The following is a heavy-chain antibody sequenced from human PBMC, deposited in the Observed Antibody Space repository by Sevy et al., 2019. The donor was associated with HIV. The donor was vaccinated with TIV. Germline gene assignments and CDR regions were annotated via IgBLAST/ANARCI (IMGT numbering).Heavy chain of an antibody. CDR1: GDSVSSNSAA. CDR2: TYYRSKWYN. Sequence: SQTLSLTCAISGDSVSSNSAAWNWIRQSPSRGLECLGRTYYRSKWYNDYAVSVKSRITINPDTSKNQFSLQLNSVTPEETAVYYCAREGNYYTNSGDAFDIWGQGTMVTVSS. D-gene: IGHD3-22*01. V-gene: IGHV6-1*01. CDR3: AREGNYYTNSGDAFDI. J-gene: IGHJ3*02.